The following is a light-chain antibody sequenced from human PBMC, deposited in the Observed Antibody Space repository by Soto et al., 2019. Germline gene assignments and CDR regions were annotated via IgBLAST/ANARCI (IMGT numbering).Light chain of an antibody. CDR3: QQRAKWPLT. Sequence: TQSPVTLSLSPGERATLSCRASQSVNSFLAWYQQKPGQAPRLLIYDTSKRPTGIPARFSGSGSGTDFTLTISSLEPEDFAIYYCQQRAKWPLTFGGGTKVEIK. CDR1: QSVNSF. CDR2: DTS. V-gene: IGKV3-11*01. J-gene: IGKJ4*01.